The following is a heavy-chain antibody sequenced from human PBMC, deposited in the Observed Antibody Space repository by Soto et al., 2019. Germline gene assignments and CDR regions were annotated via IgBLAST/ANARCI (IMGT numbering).Heavy chain of an antibody. CDR1: GGSISSGDYY. CDR2: IYYSGST. Sequence: TLSLTCTVSGGSISSGDYYWSWIRQPPGKGLEWIGYIYYSGSTYYNPSLKSRVTISVDTSKNQFSLKLSSVTAADTAVYYCARSSMDYGMDVWGQGTTVTVSS. J-gene: IGHJ6*02. V-gene: IGHV4-30-4*01. CDR3: ARSSMDYGMDV.